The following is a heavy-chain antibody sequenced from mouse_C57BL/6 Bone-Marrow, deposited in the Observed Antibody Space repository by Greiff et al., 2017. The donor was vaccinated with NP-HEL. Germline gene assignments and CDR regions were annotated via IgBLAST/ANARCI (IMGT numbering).Heavy chain of an antibody. D-gene: IGHD1-1*01. CDR2: IDPNSGGT. Sequence: QVQLQQPGAELVKPGASVKLSCKASGYTFTSYWMHWVKQRPGRGLEWIGRIDPNSGGTKYNEKFKSKATLTVDKPSSTAYMQLSSRTSEDSAVYYVARHYYGSSYLWVAYWGQGTLVTVSA. J-gene: IGHJ3*01. CDR1: GYTFTSYW. CDR3: ARHYYGSSYLWVAY. V-gene: IGHV1-72*01.